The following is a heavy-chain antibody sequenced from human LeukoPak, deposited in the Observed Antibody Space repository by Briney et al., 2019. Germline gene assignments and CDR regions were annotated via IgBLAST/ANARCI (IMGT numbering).Heavy chain of an antibody. Sequence: GGSLRLSCAAYGFTFSSYGRSWVRQAPGKGLEWVAAIRGSGGTTSYADFVKGRFTISRDNSKNMLYLQMYSLRGEGTALYYCAKGDCGGDCYVVDYWGQGTRVTVSS. CDR1: GFTFSSYG. CDR2: IRGSGGTT. V-gene: IGHV3-23*01. J-gene: IGHJ4*02. CDR3: AKGDCGGDCYVVDY. D-gene: IGHD2-21*02.